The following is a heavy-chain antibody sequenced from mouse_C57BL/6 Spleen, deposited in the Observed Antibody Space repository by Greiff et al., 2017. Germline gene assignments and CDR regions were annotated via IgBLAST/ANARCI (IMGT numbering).Heavy chain of an antibody. Sequence: EVQLVESGGDLVKPGGSLKLSCAASGFTFSSYGMSWVRQTPDKRLEWVATISSGGSYTYYPDSVKGRFTISRDNAKNTLYLQMSSLKSEDTAMYYCARHDGYYGYAMEYWGQGTSVTVSS. CDR3: ARHDGYYGYAMEY. D-gene: IGHD2-3*01. J-gene: IGHJ4*01. CDR1: GFTFSSYG. V-gene: IGHV5-6*01. CDR2: ISSGGSYT.